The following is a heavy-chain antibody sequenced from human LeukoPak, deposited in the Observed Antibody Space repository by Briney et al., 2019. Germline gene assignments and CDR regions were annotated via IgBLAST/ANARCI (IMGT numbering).Heavy chain of an antibody. D-gene: IGHD3-10*01. J-gene: IGHJ4*02. CDR2: INQVASEK. CDR1: GFTISFYW. CDR3: VRDGGYYGPDS. Sequence: PGGSLRLSCAASGFTISFYWMSWVRQVPGKGLEWVANINQVASEKNYVDSVKGRFTISRDNAKNSLYLQMNSVRAEDTAMYYCVRDGGYYGPDSWGQGALVSVSS. V-gene: IGHV3-7*04.